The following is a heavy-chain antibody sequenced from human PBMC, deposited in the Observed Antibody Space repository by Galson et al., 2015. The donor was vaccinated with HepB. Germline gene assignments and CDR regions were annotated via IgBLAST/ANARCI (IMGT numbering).Heavy chain of an antibody. CDR2: ISSGGGTT. CDR3: AKKGGDGHNYNY. CDR1: GFAFTTYP. V-gene: IGHV3-23*01. D-gene: IGHD5-24*01. J-gene: IGHJ4*02. Sequence: SLRLSCAASGFAFTTYPMTWVRQGPGKGLEWVSAISSGGGTTYYADSVKGRFTISRDNSKNTLYLQMISLRVEDTAVYYCAKKGGDGHNYNYWGRGTLVTVSS.